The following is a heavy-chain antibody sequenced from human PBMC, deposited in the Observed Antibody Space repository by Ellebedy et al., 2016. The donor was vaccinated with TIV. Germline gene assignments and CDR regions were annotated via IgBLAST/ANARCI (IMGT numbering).Heavy chain of an antibody. CDR2: ITESGGNT. CDR3: ARDPVGVGPAFDV. D-gene: IGHD4-23*01. Sequence: GESLKISCAASGLTFSSHAMSWVRQAPGKGLEWVSSITESGGNTYYADSVKGRFTISRDNSKDTLYLQMNRLRAEDTAIYYCARDPVGVGPAFDVWGQGTMGTVSS. J-gene: IGHJ3*01. CDR1: GLTFSSHA. V-gene: IGHV3-23*01.